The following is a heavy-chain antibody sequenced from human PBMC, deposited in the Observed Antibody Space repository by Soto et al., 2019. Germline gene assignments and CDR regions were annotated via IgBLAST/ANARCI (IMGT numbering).Heavy chain of an antibody. CDR1: GFTFSSYA. D-gene: IGHD3-10*01. CDR2: ISGSGGST. Sequence: EVQLLESGGGLIQPGGSLRLSCAASGFTFSSYAMSWVRQAPGKGLEWVSAISGSGGSTFYADSVKGRFTISRDNSKNTLYLQMNSLRAEDTALYYCAKDRMGSGSGVRFDPWGQGTLVTVSS. V-gene: IGHV3-23*01. J-gene: IGHJ5*02. CDR3: AKDRMGSGSGVRFDP.